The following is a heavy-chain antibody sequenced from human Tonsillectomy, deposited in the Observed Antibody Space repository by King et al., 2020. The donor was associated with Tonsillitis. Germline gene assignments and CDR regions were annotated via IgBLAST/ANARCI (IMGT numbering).Heavy chain of an antibody. V-gene: IGHV4-59*01. CDR3: ARAEELRYFDWLGFDY. CDR1: GGSISSYY. Sequence: MQLQESGPGLVKPSETLSLTCSVSGGSISSYYWSWIRQPPGKGLEWIGYIYYSGSTNYNPSLKSRVTISVDTSKNQFSLKLSSVTAADTAVYYCARAEELRYFDWLGFDYWGQGTLVTVSS. CDR2: IYYSGST. J-gene: IGHJ4*02. D-gene: IGHD3-9*01.